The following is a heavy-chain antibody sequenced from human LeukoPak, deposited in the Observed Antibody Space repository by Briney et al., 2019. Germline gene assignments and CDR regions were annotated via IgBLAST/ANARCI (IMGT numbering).Heavy chain of an antibody. CDR3: ARAWDTAAPYYFDY. CDR1: GFTFSSYG. J-gene: IGHJ4*02. V-gene: IGHV3-33*01. Sequence: GRSLRLSCAASGFTFSSYGMHWVRQAPGKGLEWVAVIWYDGSNKYYADSVMGRFTISRDNSKNTLYLQMNSLRAEDTAVYYCARAWDTAAPYYFDYWGQGTLVTVSS. D-gene: IGHD6-6*01. CDR2: IWYDGSNK.